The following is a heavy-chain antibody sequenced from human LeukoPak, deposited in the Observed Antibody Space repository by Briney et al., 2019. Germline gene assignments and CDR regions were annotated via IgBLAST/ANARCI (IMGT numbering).Heavy chain of an antibody. D-gene: IGHD6-19*01. J-gene: IGHJ5*02. CDR3: ARAYSSGWYRLNWFDP. Sequence: SETLSLTCTVSGGSISSYYWSWIRQPAGKGLEWIGRIYTSGSNNYNPSLKSRVTMSVDTSKNQFSLKLSSVTAADTAMYYCARAYSSGWYRLNWFDPWGQGTLVTVSS. CDR1: GGSISSYY. CDR2: IYTSGSN. V-gene: IGHV4-4*07.